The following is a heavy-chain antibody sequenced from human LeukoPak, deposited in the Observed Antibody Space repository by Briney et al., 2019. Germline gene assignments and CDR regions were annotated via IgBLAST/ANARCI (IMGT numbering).Heavy chain of an antibody. D-gene: IGHD3-22*01. J-gene: IGHJ4*02. CDR1: GGSISSGGYY. CDR3: ARERGYDDNAWVDY. Sequence: SQTLSLTCTVSGGSISSGGYYWSWIRQHPGKGLEWIGYIYYSGSTYYNPSLKSRVTISVDTSKNQFSLKLSSVTAADTAVYYCARERGYDDNAWVDYWGQGTLVTVSS. CDR2: IYYSGST. V-gene: IGHV4-31*03.